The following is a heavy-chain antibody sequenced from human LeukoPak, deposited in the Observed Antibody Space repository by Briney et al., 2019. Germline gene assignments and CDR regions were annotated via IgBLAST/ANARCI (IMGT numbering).Heavy chain of an antibody. J-gene: IGHJ4*02. Sequence: GGSLRLSCAASGFTFSSYGMHWVRQAPGKGLEWVAVISYDGSNKYYADSVKGRFTISRDNSKNTLYLQMNSLRAEDTAVYYCARSAGGSYLFDYWGQGTLVTVSS. CDR2: ISYDGSNK. D-gene: IGHD1-26*01. CDR3: ARSAGGSYLFDY. CDR1: GFTFSSYG. V-gene: IGHV3-30*03.